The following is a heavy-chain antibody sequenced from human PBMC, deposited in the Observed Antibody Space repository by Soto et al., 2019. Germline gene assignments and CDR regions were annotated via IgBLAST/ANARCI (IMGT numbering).Heavy chain of an antibody. V-gene: IGHV1-18*01. D-gene: IGHD3-9*01. CDR2: ISAYNGNT. Sequence: ASVKVSWKASGYAFTSYGISCGRQATGQGLEWMGWISAYNGNTNYAQKLQGRVTMTTDTSTSTAYMELRSLRSDDTAVYYCARGTSDYDILTGYYHNWFDPWGQGTLVTVS. CDR3: ARGTSDYDILTGYYHNWFDP. J-gene: IGHJ5*02. CDR1: GYAFTSYG.